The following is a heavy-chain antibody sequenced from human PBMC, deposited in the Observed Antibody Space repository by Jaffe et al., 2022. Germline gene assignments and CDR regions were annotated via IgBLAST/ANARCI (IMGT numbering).Heavy chain of an antibody. D-gene: IGHD4-17*01. V-gene: IGHV2-5*01. CDR1: GFSLSTSGVG. Sequence: QITLKESGPTLVKPTQTLTLTCTFSGFSLSTSGVGVGWIRQPPGKALEWLALIYWNDDKRYSPSLKSRLTITKDTSKNQVVLTMTNMDPVDTATYYCAHRLGYGDHDPGHYFDYWGQGTLVTVSS. CDR3: AHRLGYGDHDPGHYFDY. CDR2: IYWNDDK. J-gene: IGHJ4*02.